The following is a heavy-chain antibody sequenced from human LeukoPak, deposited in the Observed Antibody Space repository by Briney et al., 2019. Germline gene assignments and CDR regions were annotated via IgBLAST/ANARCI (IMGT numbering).Heavy chain of an antibody. V-gene: IGHV3-33*06. J-gene: IGHJ5*02. CDR2: IWYDGSNK. CDR3: AKDAWSGYYTEGYNWSDP. D-gene: IGHD3-3*01. CDR1: GFTFSSYG. Sequence: GRSLRLSCAASGFTFSSYGMHWVRQAPGKGLEWVAVIWYDGSNKYYADSVKGRFTISRDNSKNTLYLQMNSLRAEDTAVYYCAKDAWSGYYTEGYNWSDPWGQGTLVTVSS.